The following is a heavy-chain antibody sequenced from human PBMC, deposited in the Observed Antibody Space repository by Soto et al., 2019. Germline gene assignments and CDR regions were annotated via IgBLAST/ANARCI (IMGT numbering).Heavy chain of an antibody. J-gene: IGHJ6*02. V-gene: IGHV6-1*01. Sequence: QVQLQQSGPGLMKPSQTLSLTCGISGDSVSSISTACNWLRQSPSRGLAWLGRTNYRPNWYKDFAVSLKSRISINPDTSKNQVSLQLNSVTPDDTAMYYCARGASAYGMDVWGQGTTVPVCS. CDR2: TNYRPNWYK. CDR1: GDSVSSISTA. CDR3: ARGASAYGMDV.